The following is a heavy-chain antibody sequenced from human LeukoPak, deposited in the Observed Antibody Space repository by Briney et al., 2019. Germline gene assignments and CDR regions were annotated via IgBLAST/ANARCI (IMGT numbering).Heavy chain of an antibody. CDR2: ITDYNRDT. Sequence: GASVKVSCEASGYTFTSYGISWVRQASGQALECMGCITDYNRDTNYAQKLQGRVTMTTDTSTSTAYMELRSLRSDDTAVYYCARGGPAPHRITLIVVASSTDAFDIWGQGTMVTVSS. D-gene: IGHD3-22*01. J-gene: IGHJ3*02. V-gene: IGHV1-18*01. CDR1: GYTFTSYG. CDR3: ARGGPAPHRITLIVVASSTDAFDI.